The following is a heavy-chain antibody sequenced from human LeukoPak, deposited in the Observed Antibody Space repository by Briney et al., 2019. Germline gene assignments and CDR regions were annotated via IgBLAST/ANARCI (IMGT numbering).Heavy chain of an antibody. CDR2: INPSGDST. Sequence: GASVKVPCKTSGNTFTTYYMHWVRQAPGQGLEWLGIINPSGDSTTYAQKFQGRVTMTRDTSTSTVYMDLSSLRSEDTAVYYCARHDLGGRSPFDCWGQGTLVTVSS. J-gene: IGHJ4*02. D-gene: IGHD2-15*01. V-gene: IGHV1-46*01. CDR3: ARHDLGGRSPFDC. CDR1: GNTFTTYY.